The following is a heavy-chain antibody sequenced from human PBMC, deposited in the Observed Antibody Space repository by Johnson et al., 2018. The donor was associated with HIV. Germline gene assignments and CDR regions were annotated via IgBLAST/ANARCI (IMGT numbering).Heavy chain of an antibody. J-gene: IGHJ3*02. CDR1: GFIFSSYA. CDR3: ARISQHHNSDAFDI. V-gene: IGHV3-30*04. D-gene: IGHD1-1*01. CDR2: ISFDGSHK. Sequence: QVQLVESGGGVVQPGRSLRLSCGASGFIFSSYAMHWVRQAPGKGLEWVALISFDGSHKYYADSVKGRFTISRDNSKNTLYLQMNSLRAEDTAVYYCARISQHHNSDAFDIWGQGTMVTVSS.